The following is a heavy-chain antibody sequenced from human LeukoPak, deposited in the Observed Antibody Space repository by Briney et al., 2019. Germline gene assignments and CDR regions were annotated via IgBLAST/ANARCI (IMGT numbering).Heavy chain of an antibody. D-gene: IGHD5-18*01. CDR1: GFTFSSYA. CDR3: AKQRETAMVRPFDY. V-gene: IGHV3-23*01. CDR2: ISDSGGST. J-gene: IGHJ4*02. Sequence: GGSLRLSCAASGFTFSSYAMSWVRQAPWKGLEWVSAISDSGGSTYYADSVKGRFTISRDNSKNTLYLQMNSLRAEDTAIYYCAKQRETAMVRPFDYWGQGTLVTVSS.